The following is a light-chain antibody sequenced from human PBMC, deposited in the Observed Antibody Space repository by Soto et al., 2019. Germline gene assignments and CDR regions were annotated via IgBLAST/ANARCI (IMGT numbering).Light chain of an antibody. V-gene: IGKV1-27*01. CDR3: QKYNNVPRT. Sequence: DIQMTQSPYSLSASVGDTVTITCRASQGISNYLAWYQQKPGQVHNLLIYAASTLQSGVPSRFSGRGSGTDFSLTISSLRPEDVENYYCQKYNNVPRTFGKGTKVEI. CDR1: QGISNY. J-gene: IGKJ1*01. CDR2: AAS.